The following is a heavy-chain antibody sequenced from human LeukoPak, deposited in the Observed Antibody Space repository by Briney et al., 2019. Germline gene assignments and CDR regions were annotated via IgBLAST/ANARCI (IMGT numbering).Heavy chain of an antibody. V-gene: IGHV3-30*04. CDR3: ARDLLAAAGTFWFDP. CDR1: GFTFSSYA. J-gene: IGHJ5*02. D-gene: IGHD6-13*01. CDR2: ISYDESNK. Sequence: PGRSLRLSCAASGFTFSSYAMHWVRQAPGKGLEWVAVISYDESNKYYADSVKGRFTISRDNSKNTLYLQMNSLRAEDTAVYYCARDLLAAAGTFWFDPWGQGTLVTVSS.